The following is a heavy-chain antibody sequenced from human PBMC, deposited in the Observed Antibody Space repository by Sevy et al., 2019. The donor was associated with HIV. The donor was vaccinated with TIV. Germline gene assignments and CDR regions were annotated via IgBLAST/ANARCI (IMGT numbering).Heavy chain of an antibody. CDR3: ARDCSSTSCQNFDY. Sequence: ASVKVSYKASGYTFTGYYMHWVRQAPGQGLEWMGWINPNSGGTNYAQKFQGRVTMTRDTSISTAYMELSRLRSDDTAVYYCARDCSSTSCQNFDYWGQGTLVTVSS. D-gene: IGHD2-2*01. CDR2: INPNSGGT. J-gene: IGHJ4*02. V-gene: IGHV1-2*02. CDR1: GYTFTGYY.